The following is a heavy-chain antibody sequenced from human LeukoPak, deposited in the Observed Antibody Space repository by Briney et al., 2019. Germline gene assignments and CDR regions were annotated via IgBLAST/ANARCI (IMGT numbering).Heavy chain of an antibody. J-gene: IGHJ4*02. V-gene: IGHV3-7*04. Sequence: GGSLRLSFAASGFPFNSYWMSWVRPAPGKGLQWVANINQDGSEKYYVDSVKGRFTISRDNAKNSLYLQMKSLRTEDTAVYYCARYGALDYWGQGTLVTVSS. D-gene: IGHD4-17*01. CDR3: ARYGALDY. CDR1: GFPFNSYW. CDR2: INQDGSEK.